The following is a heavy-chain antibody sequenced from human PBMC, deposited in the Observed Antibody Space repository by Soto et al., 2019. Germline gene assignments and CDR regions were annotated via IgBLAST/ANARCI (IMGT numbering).Heavy chain of an antibody. CDR3: AKFLNCNYVEGYFDY. V-gene: IGHV3-9*01. CDR1: GFTFDDYA. D-gene: IGHD1-7*01. Sequence: GGSLRLSCAASGFTFDDYAMHWVRQAPGKGLEWVSGISWNSGSIGYADSVKGRFTISRDNAKNSLYLQMNSLRAEDTALYYCAKFLNCNYVEGYFDYWGQVTLVTVSS. J-gene: IGHJ4*02. CDR2: ISWNSGSI.